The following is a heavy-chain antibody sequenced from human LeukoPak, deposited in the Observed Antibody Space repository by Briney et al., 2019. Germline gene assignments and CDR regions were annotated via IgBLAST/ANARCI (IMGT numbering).Heavy chain of an antibody. Sequence: ASVKVSCKASGGTFSSYAISWVRQAPGQGLEWMGGIIPIFGTANYAQKFQGRVTITADKPTSTAYMELSSLRSEDTAVYYCARVTMVRGTVDYWGQGTLVTVSS. J-gene: IGHJ4*02. V-gene: IGHV1-69*06. D-gene: IGHD3-10*01. CDR3: ARVTMVRGTVDY. CDR1: GGTFSSYA. CDR2: IIPIFGTA.